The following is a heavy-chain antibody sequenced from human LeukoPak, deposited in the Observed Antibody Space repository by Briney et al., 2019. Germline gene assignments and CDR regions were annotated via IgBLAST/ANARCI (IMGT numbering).Heavy chain of an antibody. CDR1: GFTFSTYA. J-gene: IGHJ4*02. V-gene: IGHV3-66*01. Sequence: PGGSLRLSCAASGFTFSTYAMSWVRQAPGKGLEWVSVIYSGGSTYYADSVKGRFTISRDNSKNTLYLQMNSLRVEDTAVYYCARPFNYYDSRGYLSYWGQGTLVTVSS. CDR2: IYSGGST. D-gene: IGHD3-22*01. CDR3: ARPFNYYDSRGYLSY.